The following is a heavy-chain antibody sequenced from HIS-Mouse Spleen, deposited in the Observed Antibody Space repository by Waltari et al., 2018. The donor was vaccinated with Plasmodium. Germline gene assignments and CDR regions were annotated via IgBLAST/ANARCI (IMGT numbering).Heavy chain of an antibody. CDR2: INHSGST. J-gene: IGHJ3*02. CDR3: ARAPIRDAFDI. CDR1: GVSFSGYY. Sequence: QVQLQQWGAGLLKPSETLSLTCAVYGVSFSGYYWSWIRQPPGKGLEWIGEINHSGSTNYNPSLKSRVTISVDTSKSQFSLKLSSVTAADTAVYYCARAPIRDAFDIWGQGTMVTVSS. V-gene: IGHV4-34*01. D-gene: IGHD3-9*01.